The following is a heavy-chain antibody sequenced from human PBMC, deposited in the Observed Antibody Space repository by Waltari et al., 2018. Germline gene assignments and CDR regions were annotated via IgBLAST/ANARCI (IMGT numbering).Heavy chain of an antibody. Sequence: VQLLESGGGLVQPGGSLRPSCVASGFSFRYFAMSWVRQGPGKGLAWVSTFSGSGDSTFYGDSVKGRFAISRDNSKNTLYLQMNSLRAEDTAVYYCAKGYYAFWTGYGVFAYWGQGALVTVSS. J-gene: IGHJ4*02. CDR2: FSGSGDST. V-gene: IGHV3-23*01. CDR3: AKGYYAFWTGYGVFAY. D-gene: IGHD3-3*01. CDR1: GFSFRYFA.